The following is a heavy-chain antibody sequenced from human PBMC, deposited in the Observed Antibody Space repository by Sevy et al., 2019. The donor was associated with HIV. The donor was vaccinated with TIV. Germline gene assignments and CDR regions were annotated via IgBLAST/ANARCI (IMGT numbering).Heavy chain of an antibody. D-gene: IGHD3-10*01. CDR2: INTNNGNP. CDR1: GYTFTSYA. Sequence: ASVKVSCKASGYTFTSYAMNWVRQAPGQGLEWMGWINTNNGNPTYAKGFTGRFVFSLDTSVSTENLQISSLKAEDTAAYYCARVPYSPHNRGERYNWFDPWGQGTLVTVSS. J-gene: IGHJ5*02. V-gene: IGHV7-4-1*02. CDR3: ARVPYSPHNRGERYNWFDP.